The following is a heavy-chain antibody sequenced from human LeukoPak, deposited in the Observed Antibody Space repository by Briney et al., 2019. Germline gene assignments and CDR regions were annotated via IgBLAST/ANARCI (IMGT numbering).Heavy chain of an antibody. D-gene: IGHD3-22*01. CDR3: ARSVRSGDSSGYYYFY. CDR2: IYSGGST. J-gene: IGHJ4*02. CDR1: GFTVSSNY. V-gene: IGHV3-53*04. Sequence: PGGSLRLSCAASGFTVSSNYMSWLRQAPGKGLEWVSVIYSGGSTYYADSVKGRFTISRHNSKNTLYLQMNSLRAEDTAVYYCARSVRSGDSSGYYYFYWGQGTLVTVSS.